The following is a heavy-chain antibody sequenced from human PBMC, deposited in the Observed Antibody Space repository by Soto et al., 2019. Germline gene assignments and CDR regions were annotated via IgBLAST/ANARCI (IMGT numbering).Heavy chain of an antibody. CDR3: ARGVGVVTFFDY. CDR1: GGSVSSGSYY. V-gene: IGHV4-61*01. D-gene: IGHD3-3*01. CDR2: IYYSGST. Sequence: QVQLQGSGPGLLKPSETLSLTCTVSGGSVSSGSYYWGWIRQPPGKGLEWIGYIYYSGSTNYNPSLKSRVTISVDTSKNQFSLKLSSVTAADTAVYYCARGVGVVTFFDYWGQGTLVTVSS. J-gene: IGHJ4*02.